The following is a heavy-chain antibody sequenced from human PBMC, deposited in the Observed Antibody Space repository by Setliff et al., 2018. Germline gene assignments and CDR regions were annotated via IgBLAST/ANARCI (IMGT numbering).Heavy chain of an antibody. D-gene: IGHD3-10*01. CDR2: IIPIFGTA. CDR3: AREALQRAGLYFFDI. V-gene: IGHV1-69*13. Sequence: ASVKVSCKASGGTFSSYAISWVRQAPGQGLEWMGGIIPIFGTANYAQKFQGRVTITADESTSTAYMELRSLKSEDTAVYYCAREALQRAGLYFFDIWGQGMWVTVSS. J-gene: IGHJ4*02. CDR1: GGTFSSYA.